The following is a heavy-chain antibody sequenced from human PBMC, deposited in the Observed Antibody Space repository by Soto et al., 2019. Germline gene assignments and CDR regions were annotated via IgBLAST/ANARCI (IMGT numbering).Heavy chain of an antibody. CDR3: AKAMGGYXCDSSGYSSYYGMDV. V-gene: IGHV3-30*18. CDR1: GFNFRSYG. CDR2: ISYDGSNK. D-gene: IGHD3-22*01. J-gene: IGHJ6*02. Sequence: PGGSLRLPCAASGFNFRSYGMRWVRQAPGKGLEWVAVISYDGSNKYYADSVKGRFTISRDNSKNTLYLQMNSLRAEDTAVYYCAKAMGGYXCDSSGYSSYYGMDVWGQGTTVTVSS.